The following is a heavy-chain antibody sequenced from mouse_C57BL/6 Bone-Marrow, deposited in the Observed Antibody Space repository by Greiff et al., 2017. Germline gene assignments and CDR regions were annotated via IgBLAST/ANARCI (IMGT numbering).Heavy chain of an antibody. Sequence: EVQLQEPGTVLARPGASVKMSCKTSGYTFTSYWMHWVNQRPGQGLEWIGAIYPGHSDTSYNQKFKGKATLTAVKSASTAYMELSSLTNEDSAVYYLTSNWVWYFDFWGTGTTVTVSS. V-gene: IGHV1-5*01. D-gene: IGHD4-1*01. CDR2: IYPGHSDT. J-gene: IGHJ1*03. CDR1: GYTFTSYW. CDR3: TSNWVWYFDF.